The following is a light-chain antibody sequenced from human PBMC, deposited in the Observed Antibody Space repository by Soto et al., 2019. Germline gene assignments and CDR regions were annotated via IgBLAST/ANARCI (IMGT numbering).Light chain of an antibody. CDR3: QTWVSGIRV. J-gene: IGLJ3*02. V-gene: IGLV4-69*01. CDR1: AGHSKYA. Sequence: QSVLTQSPSASASLGASVKLTCTLTAGHSKYAIAWHQQQPEKGPRYLMKVNSDGSHNKGDGIPDRFSGSSSGAEHYLTISSLQSDDEADYYCQTWVSGIRVFGGGTKVTVL. CDR2: VNSDGSH.